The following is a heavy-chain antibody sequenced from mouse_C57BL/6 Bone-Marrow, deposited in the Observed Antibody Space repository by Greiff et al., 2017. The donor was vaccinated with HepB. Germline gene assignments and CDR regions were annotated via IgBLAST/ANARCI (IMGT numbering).Heavy chain of an antibody. CDR2: FHPYNDDT. CDR1: GYTFTTYP. J-gene: IGHJ2*01. V-gene: IGHV1-47*01. Sequence: VQLQQSGAGLVKPGASVKMSCKASGYTFTTYPIAWVKQDHVKSLEWIGNFHPYNDDTKYNDKFKGKSTLTVEKSSSTLYLELSRLKSDDSAVYYCARRAVAHFDYWGQGTTLTVSS. CDR3: ARRAVAHFDY. D-gene: IGHD1-1*02.